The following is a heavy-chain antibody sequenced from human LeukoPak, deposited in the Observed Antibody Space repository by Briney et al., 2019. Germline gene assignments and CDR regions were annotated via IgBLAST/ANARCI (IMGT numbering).Heavy chain of an antibody. CDR1: GGSISSGDYY. CDR2: IYYSGST. D-gene: IGHD3-10*01. J-gene: IGHJ4*02. CDR3: ARVTPFITMVRGVTPDYFDY. V-gene: IGHV4-30-4*01. Sequence: SETLSLTCTVPGGSISSGDYYWSWIRQPPGKGLEWIGYIYYSGSTYYNPSLKSRVTISVDKSKNQFSLKLSSVTAADTAVYYCARVTPFITMVRGVTPDYFDYWGQGTLVTVSS.